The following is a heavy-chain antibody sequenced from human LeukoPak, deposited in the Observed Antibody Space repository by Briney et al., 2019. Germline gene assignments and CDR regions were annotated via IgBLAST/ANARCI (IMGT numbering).Heavy chain of an antibody. CDR1: SGSISSTSYY. V-gene: IGHV4-39*01. D-gene: IGHD1-14*01. J-gene: IGHJ4*02. CDR2: IIDSGNT. Sequence: SETLSLTCTVSSGSISSTSYYWGWNRQPPEKGLEWIGCIIDSGNTYYNPSLKSRVAISVDTTRNQFSLRLTSVTAADTAVYFCVRHFPGGEYVVDLWGQGTLVTVSS. CDR3: VRHFPGGEYVVDL.